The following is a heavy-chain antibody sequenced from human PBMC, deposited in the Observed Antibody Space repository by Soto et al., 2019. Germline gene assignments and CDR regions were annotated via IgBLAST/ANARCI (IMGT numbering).Heavy chain of an antibody. CDR3: ARSSRLRSGELFHGLDV. J-gene: IGHJ6*02. CDR1: GGSFSGYY. Sequence: PSKTLSLTCAVHGGSFSGYYWDWIRQPPGKGLEWIGEVNHGGTSNYNPSLKSRAIISVDTSKNQFSLKLTSVTAEDTALYFCARSSRLRSGELFHGLDVWGQGTTVTVSS. D-gene: IGHD3-10*01. CDR2: VNHGGTS. V-gene: IGHV4-34*01.